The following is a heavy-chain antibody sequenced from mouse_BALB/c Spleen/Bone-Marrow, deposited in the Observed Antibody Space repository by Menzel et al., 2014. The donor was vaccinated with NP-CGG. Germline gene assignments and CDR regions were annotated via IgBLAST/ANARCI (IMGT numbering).Heavy chain of an antibody. CDR2: ILPGSGST. V-gene: IGHV1-9*01. J-gene: IGHJ2*01. CDR3: ASGDYFDY. CDR1: GYTFSNYW. Sequence: VQLQQSGAELMKPGASVKISCKATGYTFSNYWMEWVKQRPGHGLEWIGEILPGSGSTNYNEKFTGKATFTADTSSNTAYLQLSSLTSAESAVYYCASGDYFDYWGQGPTLTVSS.